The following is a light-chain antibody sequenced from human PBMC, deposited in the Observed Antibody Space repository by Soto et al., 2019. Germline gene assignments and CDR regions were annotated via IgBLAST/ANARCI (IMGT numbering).Light chain of an antibody. CDR3: SSYTDSRTYV. Sequence: LTHPASVSGSPGQSITISCTGASSDVGGYNYVSWYQQHPGKAPKLMIYEVSNRPSGVSSRFSGSKSGDTASLTISGLQYEDEADYYCSSYTDSRTYVFGNGTKVTVL. J-gene: IGLJ1*01. V-gene: IGLV2-14*01. CDR2: EVS. CDR1: SSDVGGYNY.